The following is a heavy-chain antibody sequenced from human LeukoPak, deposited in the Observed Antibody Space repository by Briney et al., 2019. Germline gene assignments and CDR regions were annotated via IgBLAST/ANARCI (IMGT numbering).Heavy chain of an antibody. J-gene: IGHJ4*02. Sequence: PGGSLRLSCAASGFTFSGYAMSWVRQAPGKGLEWVSAISGSGGSTYYADSVKGRFAISRDNSKNTLYLQMNSLRAEDTAVYYCAKVVVVVPAYFDYWGQGTLVTVSS. CDR1: GFTFSGYA. V-gene: IGHV3-23*01. CDR2: ISGSGGST. CDR3: AKVVVVVPAYFDY. D-gene: IGHD2-2*01.